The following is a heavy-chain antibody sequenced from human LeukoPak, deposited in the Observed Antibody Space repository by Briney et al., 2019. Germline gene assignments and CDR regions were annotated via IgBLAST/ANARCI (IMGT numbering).Heavy chain of an antibody. CDR2: IYYSGST. D-gene: IGHD7-27*01. V-gene: IGHV4-61*08. J-gene: IGHJ4*02. CDR1: GGSVSSGDYY. Sequence: SETLSLTCTVSGGSVSSGDYYWSWIPQPPGKGLQWIGFIYYSGSTNYNPSLQSRVTISVDTSKNQFSLKLSSVTAADTAIYYCASYPTPPSGDFPDYWGQGTLVTVSS. CDR3: ASYPTPPSGDFPDY.